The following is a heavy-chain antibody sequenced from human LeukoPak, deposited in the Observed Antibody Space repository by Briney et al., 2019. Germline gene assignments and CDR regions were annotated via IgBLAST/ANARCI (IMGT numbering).Heavy chain of an antibody. Sequence: GASVKVTCKSSGYTFTSYVISWVRQAPGQGLEWVGCISAYNGNTNNAQKLQVRVTITTDTSTSKPYMRRRSLRSDDTAVNYCARSYSSSWRHPWGRGTRVSVPS. V-gene: IGHV1-18*01. CDR3: ARSYSSSWRHP. J-gene: IGHJ5*02. CDR1: GYTFTSYV. D-gene: IGHD6-13*01. CDR2: ISAYNGNT.